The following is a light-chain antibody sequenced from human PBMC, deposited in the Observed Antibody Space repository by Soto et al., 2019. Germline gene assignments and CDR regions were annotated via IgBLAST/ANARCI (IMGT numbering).Light chain of an antibody. CDR2: ETS. J-gene: IGKJ1*01. V-gene: IGKV1-5*03. CDR1: DFVSNW. CDR3: QQYIRYSST. Sequence: DIQMTQPPSTLSASVGDRVTITCRASDFVSNWLAWYQQKPGRAHRLLISETSNLESGVPSRFSRSGSGTIFTLTISSLQPDDSATYYYQQYIRYSSTFGQGTKVEI.